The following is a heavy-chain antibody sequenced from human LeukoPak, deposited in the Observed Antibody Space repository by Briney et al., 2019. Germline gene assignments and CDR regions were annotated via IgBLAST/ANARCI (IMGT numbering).Heavy chain of an antibody. J-gene: IGHJ3*02. D-gene: IGHD5-18*01. CDR1: GGSIYSGAYS. CDR2: IYYSGST. V-gene: IGHV4-31*03. Sequence: SETLSLTCTVSGGSIYSGAYSWSWIRQHPGKGLEWIGYIYYSGSTYYNPSLKSRVTISVDTSKNQFSLKLSSVTAADTAVYYCARDLTTDMLSGHYDAFDIWGQGTMVTVSS. CDR3: ARDLTTDMLSGHYDAFDI.